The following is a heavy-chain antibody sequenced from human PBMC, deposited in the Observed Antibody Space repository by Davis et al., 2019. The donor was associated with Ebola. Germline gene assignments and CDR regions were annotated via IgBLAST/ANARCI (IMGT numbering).Heavy chain of an antibody. V-gene: IGHV4-61*01. D-gene: IGHD5-18*01. J-gene: IGHJ4*02. Sequence: MPSETLSLTCTVSGGSVSNGSYYWSWIRQPPGKGLEWIGYTYYSGSTSYSPSLKSRVTISVDTSKNQFSLKLSSVTAADTAVYYCAGGRVTLQLWPFDYWGQGTLVTVSS. CDR3: AGGRVTLQLWPFDY. CDR1: GGSVSNGSYY. CDR2: TYYSGST.